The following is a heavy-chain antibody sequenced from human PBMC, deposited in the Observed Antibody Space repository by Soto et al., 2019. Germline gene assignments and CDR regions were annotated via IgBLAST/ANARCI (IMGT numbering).Heavy chain of an antibody. CDR3: ARNYGSGGSYGMDV. Sequence: VQLVESGGGLIQPGGSLRLSCAASGFTVSSNYMSWVRQAPGKGLEWVSVIYSGGSTYYADSVKGRFTISRDNSKNTLYLQMNSLRAEDTAVYYCARNYGSGGSYGMDVWGQGTTVTVSS. J-gene: IGHJ6*02. CDR2: IYSGGST. D-gene: IGHD3-10*01. V-gene: IGHV3-53*01. CDR1: GFTVSSNY.